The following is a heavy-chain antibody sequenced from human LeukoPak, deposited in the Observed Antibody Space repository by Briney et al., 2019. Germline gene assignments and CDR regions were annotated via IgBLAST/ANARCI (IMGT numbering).Heavy chain of an antibody. CDR1: GGSISSGSYY. V-gene: IGHV4-61*10. J-gene: IGHJ3*02. D-gene: IGHD2-15*01. CDR3: ARFPCSGDSCYSGIRAFDI. Sequence: PSETLSLTCTVSGGSISSGSYYWSWIRQPAGKGLEWIGEINHSGSTNYNPSLKSRVTISVDTSKNQFSLKLSSMTAADTAVYYCARFPCSGDSCYSGIRAFDIWGQGTMVIVSS. CDR2: INHSGST.